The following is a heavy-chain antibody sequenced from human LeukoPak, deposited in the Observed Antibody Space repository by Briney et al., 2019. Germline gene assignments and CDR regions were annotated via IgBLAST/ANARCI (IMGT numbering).Heavy chain of an antibody. CDR1: GFAVSSNY. D-gene: IGHD6-6*01. V-gene: IGHV3-23*01. CDR2: ISGSGGSA. J-gene: IGHJ4*02. CDR3: AKDTYSSSSVGAFFDY. Sequence: GGSLRLSCAASGFAVSSNYMSWVRQAPGKGLEWVSAISGSGGSAYYADSVKGRFTISRDNSKNTLYLQMNSLRAEDTAVYYCAKDTYSSSSVGAFFDYWGQGTLVTVSS.